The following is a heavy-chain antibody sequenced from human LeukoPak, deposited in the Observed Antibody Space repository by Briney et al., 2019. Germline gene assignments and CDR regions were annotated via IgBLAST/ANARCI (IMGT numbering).Heavy chain of an antibody. CDR1: GDSVSSINGA. V-gene: IGHV6-1*01. J-gene: IGHJ4*02. Sequence: SQTLSLTCDISGDSVSSINGAWNWVRQFPSRGLEWLGRTYYRSKWYVDYAESVKGRITISQDTSKNQFSLQIDSVTPEDTAVYYCARDLGNTGWYTFDYWGQGTLVTVCS. CDR2: TYYRSKWYV. CDR3: ARDLGNTGWYTFDY. D-gene: IGHD2-15*01.